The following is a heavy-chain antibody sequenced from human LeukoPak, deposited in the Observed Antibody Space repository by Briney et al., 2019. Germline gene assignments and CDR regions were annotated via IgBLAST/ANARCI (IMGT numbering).Heavy chain of an antibody. V-gene: IGHV1-46*01. Sequence: ASVKVSCKASGYTFTSYYMHWVRQAPGQGLEWMGIINPSGGSTSYAQKFQGRVTMTRDTSTSTVYMELSSLRSEDAAVYYCARGWHYDSSGYYYVGEDYFDYWGQGTLVTVSS. CDR3: ARGWHYDSSGYYYVGEDYFDY. CDR2: INPSGGST. D-gene: IGHD3-22*01. CDR1: GYTFTSYY. J-gene: IGHJ4*02.